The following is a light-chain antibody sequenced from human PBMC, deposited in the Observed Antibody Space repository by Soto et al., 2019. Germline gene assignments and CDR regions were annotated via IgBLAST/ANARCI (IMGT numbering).Light chain of an antibody. J-gene: IGKJ2*01. CDR2: EAS. CDR3: QQYNSYPYT. Sequence: DIPITESPTSLCASVGDRIPLTWRASQSIGSWLAWYRQKPGKAPKLLIYEASTLQSGVPSRFSGSRSGTEFTLTISSLQPDDFATYYCQQYNSYPYTFGQGTKVDI. V-gene: IGKV1-5*03. CDR1: QSIGSW.